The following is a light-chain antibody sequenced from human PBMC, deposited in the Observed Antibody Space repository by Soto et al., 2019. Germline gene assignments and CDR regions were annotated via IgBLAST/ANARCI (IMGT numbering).Light chain of an antibody. CDR1: QSISSW. CDR2: DAF. J-gene: IGKJ4*01. V-gene: IGKV1-5*01. CDR3: QQYNSYSPLT. Sequence: DIQMTHSPSSLSASVLYIVTITCRSSQSISSWLAWYQQKPGKAPKLLIFDAFSLESGVPSRFSGRRSGTEFSLTISSLQPDDYATYYCQQYNSYSPLTFGGGTKVDIK.